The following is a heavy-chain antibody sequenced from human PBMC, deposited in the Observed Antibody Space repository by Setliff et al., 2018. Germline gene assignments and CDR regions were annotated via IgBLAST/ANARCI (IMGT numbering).Heavy chain of an antibody. Sequence: PGESLKISCAASGFSLSDYQMSWVRQAPGKGLEWVAMILGEGSDKRYVDSVKGRFIISRDNAKQSVELQMSALRVEDTAVYYCVRDWRDQKASDVWGQGTMVTVS. D-gene: IGHD1-1*01. CDR1: GFSLSDYQ. CDR2: ILGEGSDK. V-gene: IGHV3-7*01. CDR3: VRDWRDQKASDV. J-gene: IGHJ3*01.